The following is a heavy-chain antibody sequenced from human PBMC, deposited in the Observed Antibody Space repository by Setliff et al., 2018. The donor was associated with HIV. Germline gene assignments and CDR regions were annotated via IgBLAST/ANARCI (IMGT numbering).Heavy chain of an antibody. D-gene: IGHD3-16*01. Sequence: ASVKVSCKASGYTFTSYILHWVRQAAGQGLEWVGRIAPSSGGIHYAQKFQGRVTFTRDTSASAAYMDLSSLRSEDTAVYYCARIWGIPPLYYFDYWGQGTLVTVSS. V-gene: IGHV1-46*01. CDR1: GYTFTSYI. J-gene: IGHJ4*02. CDR3: ARIWGIPPLYYFDY. CDR2: IAPSSGGI.